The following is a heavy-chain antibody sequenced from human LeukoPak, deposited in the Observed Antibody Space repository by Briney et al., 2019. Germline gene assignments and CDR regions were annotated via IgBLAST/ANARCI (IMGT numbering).Heavy chain of an antibody. CDR1: GLNFRTSR. Sequence: SGGSLRLSCTASGLNFRTSRVSWVRQSPGKGLDFLANIRYDGTDDNYVHSVKGRFTISRGNPKNSLYLQMARLGADDTAVYYCARDPDSSSFDYWGQGVLVTVSS. D-gene: IGHD6-13*01. CDR3: ARDPDSSSFDY. CDR2: IRYDGTDD. V-gene: IGHV3-7*01. J-gene: IGHJ4*02.